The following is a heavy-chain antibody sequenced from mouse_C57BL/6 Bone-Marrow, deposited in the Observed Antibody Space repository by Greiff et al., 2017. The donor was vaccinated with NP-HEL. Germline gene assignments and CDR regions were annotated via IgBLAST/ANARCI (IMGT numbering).Heavy chain of an antibody. J-gene: IGHJ1*03. V-gene: IGHV1-53*01. D-gene: IGHD1-1*01. CDR1: GYTFTSYW. CDR3: ARAPIYYYGQGYFDV. Sequence: VQLQESGTELVKPGASVKLSCKASGYTFTSYWMHWVQQRPGPGLEWIGNINPSNGGTNYNEKFKSKATLTVDKSSSTAYMQLSSLTSEDSAVYYCARAPIYYYGQGYFDVWGTGTTVTVSS. CDR2: INPSNGGT.